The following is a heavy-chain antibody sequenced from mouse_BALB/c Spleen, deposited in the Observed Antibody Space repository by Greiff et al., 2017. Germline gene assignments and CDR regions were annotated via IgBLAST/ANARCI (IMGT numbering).Heavy chain of an antibody. CDR1: GYTFTSYW. CDR3: TRLGGWYDYAMDY. CDR2: IYPSDSYT. J-gene: IGHJ4*01. V-gene: IGHV1-69*02. D-gene: IGHD1-1*02. Sequence: QVQLQQPGAELVRPGASVKLSCKASGYTFTSYWINWVKQRPGQGLEWIGNIYPSDSYTNYKQKFKGKATLTVDKSSSTAYMQLSSPTSEDSAVYYCTRLGGWYDYAMDYWGQGTSVTVSS.